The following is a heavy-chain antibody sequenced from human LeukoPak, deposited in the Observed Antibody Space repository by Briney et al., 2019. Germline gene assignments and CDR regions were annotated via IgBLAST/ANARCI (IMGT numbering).Heavy chain of an antibody. CDR2: IYYSGST. V-gene: IGHV4-59*12. D-gene: IGHD4-17*01. CDR3: ATLPGGGDYRN. CDR1: GGSISSYY. Sequence: SETLSLTCTVSGGSISSYYWSWIRQPPGKGLEWIGYIYYSGSTNYNPSLKSRVTISVDTSKNQFSLKLSSVTAADTAVYYCATLPGGGDYRNWGQGTLVTVSS. J-gene: IGHJ4*02.